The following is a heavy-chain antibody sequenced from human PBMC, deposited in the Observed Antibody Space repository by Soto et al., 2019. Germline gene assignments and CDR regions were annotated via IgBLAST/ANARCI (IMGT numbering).Heavy chain of an antibody. CDR1: GGTFSSYA. J-gene: IGHJ6*02. D-gene: IGHD1-7*01. V-gene: IGHV1-69*13. Sequence: SVKVSCKASGGTFSSYAISWVRQAPGQGLEWMGGIIPIFGTANYAQKFQGRVTITADESTSTAYMELSSLRSEDTAVYYCARDNWNYGPHHYYYGMDVWGQGTTVTVSS. CDR3: ARDNWNYGPHHYYYGMDV. CDR2: IIPIFGTA.